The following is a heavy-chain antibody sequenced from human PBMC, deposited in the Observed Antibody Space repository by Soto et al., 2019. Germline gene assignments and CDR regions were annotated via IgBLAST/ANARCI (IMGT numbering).Heavy chain of an antibody. V-gene: IGHV3-23*01. CDR1: GFTFGNYA. Sequence: GGSLRLSCAASGFTFGNYAMSWVRQAPGKGLEWVSSISGSGDTTYYADSVKGRFTISRDNSKNTLYLQMNSLRAEDTAVYYCAKEPPVSYGAFLDYWGQGTLVTVSS. CDR2: ISGSGDTT. D-gene: IGHD5-18*01. J-gene: IGHJ4*02. CDR3: AKEPPVSYGAFLDY.